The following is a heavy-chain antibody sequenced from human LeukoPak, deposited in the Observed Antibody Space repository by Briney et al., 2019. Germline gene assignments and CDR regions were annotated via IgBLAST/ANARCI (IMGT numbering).Heavy chain of an antibody. Sequence: GGSLRLSCAASGFTFSSYGMHWVRQAPGKGQEWVAVISYEGSNKYYADSVKGRFTISRDNAKNSLYLQMNSLRAEDTAVYYCAREAPREYYFDYWGQGTLVTVSS. CDR3: AREAPREYYFDY. CDR1: GFTFSSYG. J-gene: IGHJ4*02. CDR2: ISYEGSNK. V-gene: IGHV3-30*03. D-gene: IGHD3-10*01.